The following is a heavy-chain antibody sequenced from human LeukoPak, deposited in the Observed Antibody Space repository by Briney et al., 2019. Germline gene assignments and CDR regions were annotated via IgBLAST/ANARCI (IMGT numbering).Heavy chain of an antibody. Sequence: SETLSLTCAVSGGSISSGGYYWSWIRQHPGKGLEWIGYIYDSGSTYYNPSLKSRVTISVDTSKNQFSLKLSSVTAADTAVYYCARGRSSDYWGQGTLVTVSS. CDR3: ARGRSSDY. V-gene: IGHV4-31*11. CDR2: IYDSGST. D-gene: IGHD6-6*01. CDR1: GGSISSGGYY. J-gene: IGHJ4*02.